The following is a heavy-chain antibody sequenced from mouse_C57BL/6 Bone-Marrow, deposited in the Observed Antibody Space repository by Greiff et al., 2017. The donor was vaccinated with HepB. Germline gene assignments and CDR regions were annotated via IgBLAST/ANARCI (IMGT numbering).Heavy chain of an antibody. CDR1: GYTFTSYG. CDR3: ARREGYYGREYFDV. CDR2: IYPRSGNT. J-gene: IGHJ1*03. D-gene: IGHD1-1*01. V-gene: IGHV1-81*01. Sequence: QVHVKQSGAELARPGASVKLSCKASGYTFTSYGISWVKQRTGQGLEWIGEIYPRSGNTYYNEKFKGKATLTADKSSSTAYMELRSLTSEDSAVYFCARREGYYGREYFDVWGTGTTVTVSS.